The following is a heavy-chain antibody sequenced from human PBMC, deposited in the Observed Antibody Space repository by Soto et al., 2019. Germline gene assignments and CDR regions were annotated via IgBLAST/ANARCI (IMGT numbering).Heavy chain of an antibody. CDR3: ARDGEYYYDSSGYFDY. Sequence: QVQLVQSGAEVKKPGASVKVSCKASGYTFTSYGISWVRQAPGQGLEWMGWISAYNGNTNYAQKLQGRVTMTTDTGTXXAYMELRSLRSDDTAVYYCARDGEYYYDSSGYFDYWGQGTLVTVSS. J-gene: IGHJ4*02. V-gene: IGHV1-18*01. D-gene: IGHD3-22*01. CDR1: GYTFTSYG. CDR2: ISAYNGNT.